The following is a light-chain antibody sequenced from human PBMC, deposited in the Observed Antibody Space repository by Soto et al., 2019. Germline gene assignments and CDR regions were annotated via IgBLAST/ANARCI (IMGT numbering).Light chain of an antibody. CDR3: QQYGSSPLT. CDR1: QSVGSSH. J-gene: IGKJ4*01. V-gene: IGKV3-20*01. Sequence: EIVLTQSPGTLSLSPGERATLSCRASQSVGSSHLAWYQQKPGQAPRLLIYETSSRATGIPDRFSGSGSGTDFTLTISRLEPEDFAVYYCQQYGSSPLTFGGGTKVDIK. CDR2: ETS.